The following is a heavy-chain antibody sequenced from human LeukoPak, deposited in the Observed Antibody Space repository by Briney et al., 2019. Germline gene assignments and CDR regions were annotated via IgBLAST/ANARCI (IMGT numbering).Heavy chain of an antibody. CDR1: GGSFSGYY. J-gene: IGHJ4*02. CDR3: ARGGLRHIPGFFFDY. D-gene: IGHD2-21*01. CDR2: INHSGST. Sequence: PSETLSLTCAVYGGSFSGYYWSWIRQPPGKGLEWIGEINHSGSTNYNPSLKSRVTISVDTSKNQFSLKLSSVTAADTAVYYCARGGLRHIPGFFFDYWGQGTLVTVSS. V-gene: IGHV4-34*01.